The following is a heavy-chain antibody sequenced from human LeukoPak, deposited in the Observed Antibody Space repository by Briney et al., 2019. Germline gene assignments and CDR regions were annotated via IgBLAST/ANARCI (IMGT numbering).Heavy chain of an antibody. Sequence: SETLSLTCTVSGGSISSSSYYWGWIRQPPGKGLEWIGSIYYSGSTYYNPSLKSRVTISVDTSKNQFSLKLSSVTAADTAVYYCAREYSSGWYRGNDYWGQGTLVTVSS. D-gene: IGHD6-19*01. V-gene: IGHV4-39*07. CDR2: IYYSGST. CDR3: AREYSSGWYRGNDY. J-gene: IGHJ4*02. CDR1: GGSISSSSYY.